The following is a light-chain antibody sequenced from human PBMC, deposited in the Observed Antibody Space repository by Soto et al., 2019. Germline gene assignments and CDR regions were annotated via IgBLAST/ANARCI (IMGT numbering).Light chain of an antibody. CDR1: QSVSSY. V-gene: IGKV3-11*01. Sequence: EIVLTQSPDTLSLSPGERATLSCRASQSVSSYLAWYQQKPGQAPRLLIYDASNRATGIPARFSGSGSGTDFSLTISSLEPDDFAVYYCQQRSNWSWTFGQGNKVEIK. CDR2: DAS. CDR3: QQRSNWSWT. J-gene: IGKJ1*01.